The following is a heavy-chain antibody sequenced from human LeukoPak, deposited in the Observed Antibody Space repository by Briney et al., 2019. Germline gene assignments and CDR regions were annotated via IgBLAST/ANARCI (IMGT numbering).Heavy chain of an antibody. D-gene: IGHD3-9*01. V-gene: IGHV4-39*07. J-gene: IGHJ1*01. Sequence: PSETLSLTCTVSGGSISSSSYYWGWIRQPPGKGLEWIGSIYYSGSTYYNPSLKSRVTISVDTSKNQFSLKLSSVTAADTAVYYCARMFDSMDGQYFQHWGQGTLATVSS. CDR3: ARMFDSMDGQYFQH. CDR1: GGSISSSSYY. CDR2: IYYSGST.